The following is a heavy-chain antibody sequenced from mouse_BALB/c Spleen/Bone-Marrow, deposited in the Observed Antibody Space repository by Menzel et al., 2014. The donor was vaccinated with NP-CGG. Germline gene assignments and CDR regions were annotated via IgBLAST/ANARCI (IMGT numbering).Heavy chain of an antibody. Sequence: VQLQQSGPELVKPGASMKISCKASGYSFAGYTMNWVKQSHGKNLEWIGLINPYNGGSSYNQKFKGKATLTVDKSSSTAYMELLSLTSEDSAVYYCAREGYGSSYGFAYWGQGTLVPVSA. CDR2: INPYNGGS. CDR1: GYSFAGYT. CDR3: AREGYGSSYGFAY. J-gene: IGHJ3*01. D-gene: IGHD1-1*01. V-gene: IGHV1-31*01.